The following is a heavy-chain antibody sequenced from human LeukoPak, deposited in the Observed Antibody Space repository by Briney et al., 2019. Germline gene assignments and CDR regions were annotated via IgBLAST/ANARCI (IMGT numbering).Heavy chain of an antibody. D-gene: IGHD2-15*01. J-gene: IGHJ4*02. CDR1: GFTFSSYA. V-gene: IGHV3-23*01. CDR3: AKVSTIYCSGGSCYCDH. CDR2: ISGSGGST. Sequence: PGGSLRLSCAASGFTFSSYAMSWVRQAPGKGLEWVSAISGSGGSTYYADSVKGRFTSSRDNTKNTLYLQMNSLRAEDTAVYYCAKVSTIYCSGGSCYCDHWGQGTLVTVSS.